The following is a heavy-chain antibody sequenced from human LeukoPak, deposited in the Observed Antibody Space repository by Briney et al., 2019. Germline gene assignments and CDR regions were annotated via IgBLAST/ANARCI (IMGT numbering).Heavy chain of an antibody. Sequence: KPSETLSLTCTVSGGPIGTYYWSWIRQPPGKGLEWIAYIYYSGSTNYNPSLKSRVTISVDTSKNQFSLKLTSVTAADAAVYYCARHGEQQLVYFDYWGQGTLVTVSS. CDR2: IYYSGST. V-gene: IGHV4-59*08. D-gene: IGHD6-13*01. CDR1: GGPIGTYY. CDR3: ARHGEQQLVYFDY. J-gene: IGHJ4*02.